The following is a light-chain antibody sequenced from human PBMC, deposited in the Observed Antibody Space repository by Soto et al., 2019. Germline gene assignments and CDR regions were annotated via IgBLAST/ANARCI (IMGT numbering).Light chain of an antibody. CDR3: SSYAGSNNLVV. CDR2: EVS. V-gene: IGLV2-8*01. CDR1: NSDVGRYNY. J-gene: IGLJ3*02. Sequence: QSALTQPPSASGSPGQSVTISCTGTNSDVGRYNYVSWYQQHPGKAPKLMIYEVSKRPSGVPDRFSGSKSDNTASRTVSGLQADDEADYYCSSYAGSNNLVVFGGGTKLTVL.